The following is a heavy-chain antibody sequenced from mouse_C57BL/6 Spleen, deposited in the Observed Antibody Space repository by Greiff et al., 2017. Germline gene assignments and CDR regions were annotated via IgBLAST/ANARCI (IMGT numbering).Heavy chain of an antibody. CDR2: INPSNGGT. Sequence: QVQLQQPGTELVKPGASVKLSCKASGYTFTSYWMHWVKQRPGQGLEWIGNINPSNGGTNYNEKFKSKATLTVDKSSSTAYMQLSSLTSEDSAVYYCARGSPPTYYWYFDVWGTGTTVTVSS. CDR3: ARGSPPTYYWYFDV. J-gene: IGHJ1*03. V-gene: IGHV1-53*01. CDR1: GYTFTSYW. D-gene: IGHD5-1*01.